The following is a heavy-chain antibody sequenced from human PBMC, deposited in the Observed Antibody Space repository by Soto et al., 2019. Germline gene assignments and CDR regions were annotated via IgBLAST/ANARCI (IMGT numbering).Heavy chain of an antibody. V-gene: IGHV5-10-1*01. D-gene: IGHD6-13*01. Sequence: GESLKISCQGSVYSFTSYWITWVRQMPGKGLEWMGRIDPSDSYTNYSPSFQGHVTFSVDKSFSTAYLQWSSLKASDTAMYYCARLPYSSGWYQLDFWGQGTLVTVSS. CDR3: ARLPYSSGWYQLDF. CDR2: IDPSDSYT. J-gene: IGHJ4*02. CDR1: VYSFTSYW.